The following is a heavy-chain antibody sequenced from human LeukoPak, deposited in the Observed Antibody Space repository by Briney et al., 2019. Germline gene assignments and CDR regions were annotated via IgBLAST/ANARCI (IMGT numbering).Heavy chain of an antibody. CDR2: IHYSGST. D-gene: IGHD3-22*01. CDR3: ARWGYFESSGYFVVEY. Sequence: SETLSLTCTVSGGSISRYYWNWIRQPPGERLEWIGWIHYSGSTAYNPSLESRVTMSVDTSKNYISLKMSPVTAADTATYYCARWGYFESSGYFVVEYWGQGALVTVSS. J-gene: IGHJ4*02. CDR1: GGSISRYY. V-gene: IGHV4-59*01.